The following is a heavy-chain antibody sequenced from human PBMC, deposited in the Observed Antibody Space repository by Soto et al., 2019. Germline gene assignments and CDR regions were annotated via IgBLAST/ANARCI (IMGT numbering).Heavy chain of an antibody. J-gene: IGHJ6*02. CDR1: GFTFSRHA. V-gene: IGHV3-23*01. D-gene: IGHD3-10*01. Sequence: PGGSLRLSCAASGFTFSRHAMTWVRQAPGKGLEWVSAVTGSGTTTYYEDSVKGRFTISRDNSKNTLYLQMRSLRVEDTAVYFCAKGNYGSGSSSPYYYVMDVWGQGSTVIGSS. CDR3: AKGNYGSGSSSPYYYVMDV. CDR2: VTGSGTTT.